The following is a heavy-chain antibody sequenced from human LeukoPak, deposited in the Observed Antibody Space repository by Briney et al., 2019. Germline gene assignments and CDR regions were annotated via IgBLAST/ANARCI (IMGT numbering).Heavy chain of an antibody. CDR3: ARARIQLWLATFDY. J-gene: IGHJ4*02. CDR1: GYTFTGYY. V-gene: IGHV1-2*02. D-gene: IGHD5-18*01. Sequence: ASVKVSCKASGYTFTGYYMHWVRQAPGQGLEWMGWINPNSGGTNYAQKFQGRVTMTRDTSISTAYMELSRLRSDDTAVYYCARARIQLWLATFDYWGQGTLVTVSS. CDR2: INPNSGGT.